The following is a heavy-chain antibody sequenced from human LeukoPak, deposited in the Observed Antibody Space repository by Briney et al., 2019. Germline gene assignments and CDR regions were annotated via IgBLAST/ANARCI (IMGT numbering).Heavy chain of an antibody. D-gene: IGHD6-19*01. CDR2: ISYDGSKK. Sequence: GGSLRLSCAASGFTFSSYAMHWVRQAPGKGLEWVAVISYDGSKKYYADSVKGRFTTSRDNSKNTLYLQMNSLRAEDTAVYYCAREGSGWYYFDYWGQGTLVTVSS. V-gene: IGHV3-30*04. CDR1: GFTFSSYA. CDR3: AREGSGWYYFDY. J-gene: IGHJ4*02.